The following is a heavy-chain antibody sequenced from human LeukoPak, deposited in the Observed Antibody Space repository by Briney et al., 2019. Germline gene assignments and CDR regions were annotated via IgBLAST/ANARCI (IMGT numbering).Heavy chain of an antibody. J-gene: IGHJ4*02. Sequence: GGSLRLSCAASGFTFSSYAMSWVRQAPGKGLEWVSTISGSGGGTYYADSVKGRFTISRDNSKNMLYLQLNSLRAEDTAVYYCAKGDPPTYYDILTGQDYWGQGTLVTVSS. V-gene: IGHV3-23*01. CDR2: ISGSGGGT. CDR1: GFTFSSYA. D-gene: IGHD3-9*01. CDR3: AKGDPPTYYDILTGQDY.